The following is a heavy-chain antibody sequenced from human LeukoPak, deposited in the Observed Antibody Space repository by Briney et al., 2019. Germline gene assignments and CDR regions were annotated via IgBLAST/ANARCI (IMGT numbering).Heavy chain of an antibody. V-gene: IGHV3-53*05. D-gene: IGHD6-13*01. J-gene: IGHJ4*02. CDR1: GFTVSSNF. CDR3: ASPSPGGPAAGLFDY. CDR2: LYSGGTT. Sequence: GGSLRLSCAVSGFTVSSNFLNWVRQAPGRGLEWVSVLYSGGTTFYADSVKGRFTISRDNSKNTLYLQMNSLRPDDTAVYYCASPSPGGPAAGLFDYWGQGTLVTVSS.